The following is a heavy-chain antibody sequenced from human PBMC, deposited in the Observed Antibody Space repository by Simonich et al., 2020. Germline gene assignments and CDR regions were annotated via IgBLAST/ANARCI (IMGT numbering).Heavy chain of an antibody. Sequence: QVQLQESGPGLVKPSETLSLTCAASGYSSSCGDYWGWIRQPPGKGLEWIGSIYNRGSTYYNPSIKRRVTISVDTSKNQFSLKLSSVTAADTAVYYCRGYCSNTSCYDYWGQGTLVAVSS. D-gene: IGHD2-2*01. CDR1: GYSSSCGDY. V-gene: IGHV4-38-2*01. CDR2: IYNRGST. CDR3: RGYCSNTSCYDY. J-gene: IGHJ4*02.